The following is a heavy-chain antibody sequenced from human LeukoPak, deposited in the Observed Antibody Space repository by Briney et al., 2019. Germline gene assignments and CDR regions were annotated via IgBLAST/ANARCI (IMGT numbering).Heavy chain of an antibody. CDR1: GFTFSSYA. D-gene: IGHD5-12*01. J-gene: IGHJ4*02. Sequence: GRSLRLSCAASGFTFSSYAMHWVRQAPGKGLEWVAVISYDGSNKYYADSVKGRFTISRDNSKNTLYLQMNSLRAEDTAVYYCARAPRASGYAHTDYWGQGTLVTVSS. V-gene: IGHV3-30*04. CDR3: ARAPRASGYAHTDY. CDR2: ISYDGSNK.